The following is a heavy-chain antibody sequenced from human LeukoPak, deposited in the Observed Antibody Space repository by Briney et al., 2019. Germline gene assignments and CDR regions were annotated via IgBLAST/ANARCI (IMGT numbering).Heavy chain of an antibody. D-gene: IGHD6-13*01. J-gene: IGHJ4*02. CDR2: IYYSGST. CDR3: ARGYSSSWEYYFDY. Sequence: SETLSLTCTVSGGSISSSSYYWGWIRQPPGKGLEWIGSIYYSGSTYYNPSLKSRVTISVDTSKNQFSLKLSSVTAADTAVYYCARGYSSSWEYYFDYWSQGTLVTVSS. V-gene: IGHV4-39*01. CDR1: GGSISSSSYY.